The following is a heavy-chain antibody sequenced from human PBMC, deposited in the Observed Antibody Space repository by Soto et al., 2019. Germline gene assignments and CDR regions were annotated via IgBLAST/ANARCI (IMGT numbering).Heavy chain of an antibody. V-gene: IGHV4-4*02. CDR2: IYHSGST. J-gene: IGHJ5*02. Sequence: QVQLQESGPGLVKPSGTLSLTCVVTGASISSNKHWWSWVRQPPGKGLEWIGDIYHSGSTNYNPSLRSRVTIAVQKSKNQFSLKLTSVTAADTAIYFCARDRRRSNTGIDPWGQGTLVTVSS. D-gene: IGHD2-2*02. CDR3: ARDRRRSNTGIDP. CDR1: GASISSNKHW.